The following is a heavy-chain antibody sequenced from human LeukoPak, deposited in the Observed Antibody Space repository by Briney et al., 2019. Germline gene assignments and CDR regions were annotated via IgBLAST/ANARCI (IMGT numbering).Heavy chain of an antibody. D-gene: IGHD3-10*01. CDR1: GFTFSDYY. Sequence: PGGSLRLSCAASGFTFSDYYMSWIRQAPGKGLEWVSYISSSSSYTNHADSVKGRFTISKDNAKNSLYLQMNSLRAEDTAVYYCARAARYYGSGFDAFDIWGQGTMVTVSS. CDR3: ARAARYYGSGFDAFDI. J-gene: IGHJ3*02. V-gene: IGHV3-11*05. CDR2: ISSSSSYT.